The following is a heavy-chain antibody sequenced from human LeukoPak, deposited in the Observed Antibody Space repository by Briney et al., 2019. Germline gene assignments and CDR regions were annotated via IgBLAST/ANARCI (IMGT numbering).Heavy chain of an antibody. CDR1: GYTFTGYY. CDR2: INPNSGVT. CDR3: ARSYYDSSGYSDY. Sequence: ASVKVSCKTSGYTFTGYYMHWVRQAPGQGFEWMGWINPNSGVTNYAQKFQGRVTMTRDTSINTADMELSRLRSDDTALYYCARSYYDSSGYSDYWGQGTLVTVSS. D-gene: IGHD3-22*01. V-gene: IGHV1-2*02. J-gene: IGHJ4*02.